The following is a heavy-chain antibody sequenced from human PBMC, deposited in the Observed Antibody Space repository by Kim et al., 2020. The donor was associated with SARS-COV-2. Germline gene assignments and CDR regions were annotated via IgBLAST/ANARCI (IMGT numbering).Heavy chain of an antibody. CDR3: ARVVYVANYYYYYGMDV. V-gene: IGHV3-21*01. CDR2: ISSSSSYI. CDR1: GFTFSSYS. J-gene: IGHJ6*02. D-gene: IGHD3-16*01. Sequence: GGSLRLSCAASGFTFSSYSMNWVRQAPGKGLEWVSSISSSSSYIYYADSVKGRFTISRDNAKNSLYLQMNSLRAEDTAVYYCARVVYVANYYYYYGMDVWGQGTTVTVSS.